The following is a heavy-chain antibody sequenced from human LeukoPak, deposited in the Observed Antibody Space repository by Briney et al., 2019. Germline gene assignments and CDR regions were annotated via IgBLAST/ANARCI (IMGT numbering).Heavy chain of an antibody. CDR3: ARRLPSLHAFDI. Sequence: ESLKISCKASGYSFTSYWIGWVRHMPGKGLEWMGIIYPGDSDTRYSPSFRGQVTISTDKSISTAYLQWSSLKASDTAMYYCARRLPSLHAFDIWGQGTMVNVSS. J-gene: IGHJ3*02. CDR1: GYSFTSYW. V-gene: IGHV5-51*01. CDR2: IYPGDSDT.